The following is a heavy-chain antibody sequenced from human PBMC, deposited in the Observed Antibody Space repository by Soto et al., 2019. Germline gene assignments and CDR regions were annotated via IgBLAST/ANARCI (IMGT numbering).Heavy chain of an antibody. V-gene: IGHV3-21*01. Sequence: PGGSLRLFCAASGFTFTRYSMNWVRQAPGKGLEWVSSISSTTNYIYYADSMKGRFTVSRDNAKNSVYLEMNSLSAEDTAVYYCARESEDLTSNFDYWGQGTLVTVSS. J-gene: IGHJ4*02. CDR1: GFTFTRYS. CDR2: ISSTTNYI. CDR3: ARESEDLTSNFDY.